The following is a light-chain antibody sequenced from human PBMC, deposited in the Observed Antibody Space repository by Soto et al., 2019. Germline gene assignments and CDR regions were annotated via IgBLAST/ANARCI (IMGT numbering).Light chain of an antibody. CDR2: GAS. V-gene: IGKV3-15*01. CDR3: QQYNNWPPP. J-gene: IGKJ1*01. Sequence: EIVLTQFPATLSVSPGERATLSCRASESVSSNLAWYQQKRGQAPRLLIYGASTRATGIPARFSGSGSGTEFTLTISSLQSEDFAVYYCQQYNNWPPPFGQGTKVDIK. CDR1: ESVSSN.